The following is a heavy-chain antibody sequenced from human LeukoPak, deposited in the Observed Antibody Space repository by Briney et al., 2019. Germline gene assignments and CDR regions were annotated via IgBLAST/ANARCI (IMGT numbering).Heavy chain of an antibody. V-gene: IGHV3-30*18. Sequence: GGSLRLSCAASGFTFGSYGMHWVRQAPGKGLEWVAVISYDGSNKYYADSVKGRFTISRDNSKNTLYLQMNSLRAEDTAVYYCAKDRRWLLDYWGQGTLVTVSS. CDR1: GFTFGSYG. J-gene: IGHJ4*02. D-gene: IGHD5-24*01. CDR3: AKDRRWLLDY. CDR2: ISYDGSNK.